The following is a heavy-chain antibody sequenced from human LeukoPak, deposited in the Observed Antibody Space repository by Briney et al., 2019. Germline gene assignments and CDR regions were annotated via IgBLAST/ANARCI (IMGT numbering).Heavy chain of an antibody. V-gene: IGHV4-39*01. CDR1: GGSISSSSYY. CDR2: IYYSGST. CDR3: ARGSGSYEDY. D-gene: IGHD2-15*01. Sequence: SETLSLTCTVSGGSISSSSYYWGWIRQPPGKGLEWIGSIYYSGSTYYNPSLKSRVTISVDTSKNQFSLKLSSVTAADTAVYYCARGSGSYEDYWGQGTLVTVSS. J-gene: IGHJ4*02.